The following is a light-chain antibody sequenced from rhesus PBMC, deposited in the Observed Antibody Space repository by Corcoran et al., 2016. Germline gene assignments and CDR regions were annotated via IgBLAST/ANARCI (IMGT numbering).Light chain of an antibody. Sequence: DIQMTQSPSSLSASVGDRVTITCRASQGISSYLAWYQQKAGNAPKLLIYAASTLQSGVPARLRGSGSGTDFTLPISSLQPEDFATYYCPQHNSYPRTFGQGTKVEIK. CDR3: PQHNSYPRT. J-gene: IGKJ1*01. CDR1: QGISSY. CDR2: AAS. V-gene: IGKV1-25*01.